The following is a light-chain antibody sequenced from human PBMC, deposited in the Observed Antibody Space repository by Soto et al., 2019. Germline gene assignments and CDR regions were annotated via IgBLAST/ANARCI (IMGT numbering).Light chain of an antibody. Sequence: EIVLTQSPGTLSLSPGERATLSCRASQSVGSSYLTWYQQKVGQAPRLLIYGASSRATGIPDRFSGSGSGTDFTLTISRLEPEDFAVYYCQHYGSSPLTFGGGTKVEIK. V-gene: IGKV3-20*01. CDR2: GAS. CDR1: QSVGSSY. J-gene: IGKJ4*01. CDR3: QHYGSSPLT.